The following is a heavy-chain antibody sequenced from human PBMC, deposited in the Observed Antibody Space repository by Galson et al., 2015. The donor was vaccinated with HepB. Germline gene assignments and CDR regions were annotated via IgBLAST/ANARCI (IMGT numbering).Heavy chain of an antibody. J-gene: IGHJ4*02. CDR1: GYTLTSYG. D-gene: IGHD6-13*01. CDR3: ARVPSYSSSWYYFDY. Sequence: SVKVSCKASGYTLTSYGISWVRQAPGQGLEWMGWISAYNGNTNYAQKLQGRVTMTTDTSTSTAYMELRSLRSDDTAVYYCARVPSYSSSWYYFDYWGQGTLVTVSS. CDR2: ISAYNGNT. V-gene: IGHV1-18*04.